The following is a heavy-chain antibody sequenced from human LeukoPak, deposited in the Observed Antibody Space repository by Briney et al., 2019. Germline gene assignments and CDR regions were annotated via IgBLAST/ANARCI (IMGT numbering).Heavy chain of an antibody. CDR1: GFTVSSNY. V-gene: IGHV3-66*01. Sequence: GGSLRLSCAASGFTVSSNYMSWVRQAPGKGLEWVSVIYSGGSTYYADSVKGRFTISRDNSKNTLYLQMNSLRAEDTAVYYCARDISRSTSQENFDYWGQGTLVTVSS. CDR3: ARDISRSTSQENFDY. J-gene: IGHJ4*02. CDR2: IYSGGST.